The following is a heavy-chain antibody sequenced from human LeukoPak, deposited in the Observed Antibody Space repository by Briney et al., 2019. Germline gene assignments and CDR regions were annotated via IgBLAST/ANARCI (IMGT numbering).Heavy chain of an antibody. CDR2: IYYSGST. CDR1: DYPISSGYY. D-gene: IGHD2-2*01. CDR3: AASQRGGSTSCYDY. Sequence: PSEXLSLTCTVSDYPISSGYYWSWIRQPPGKGLEWIGYIYYSGSTNYNPSLKSRVTISVDTSKNQFSLKLSSVTAADTAVYYCAASQRGGSTSCYDYRGQGTLVTVSS. J-gene: IGHJ4*02. V-gene: IGHV4-59*01.